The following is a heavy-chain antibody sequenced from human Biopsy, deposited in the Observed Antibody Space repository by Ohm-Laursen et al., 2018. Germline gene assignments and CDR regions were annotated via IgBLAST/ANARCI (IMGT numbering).Heavy chain of an antibody. D-gene: IGHD3-22*01. CDR3: ARDRGFYSDRTVPGYFDL. CDR1: GDSISSYY. Sequence: GTLSLTCTVSGDSISSYYWSWIRQPPGKGLEWIGYVSYTGSTDYNPSLQSRVTISVDTSKNHFSLRLRSVTPADTAMYYCARDRGFYSDRTVPGYFDLWGRGTLVTVPS. J-gene: IGHJ2*01. CDR2: VSYTGST. V-gene: IGHV4-59*01.